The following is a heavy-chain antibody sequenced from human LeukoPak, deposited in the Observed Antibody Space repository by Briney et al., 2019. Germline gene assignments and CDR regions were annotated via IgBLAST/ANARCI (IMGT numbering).Heavy chain of an antibody. Sequence: AGGSLRLSCAASGFTFSSNWMSWVRQAPGKGLEWVANVKQDGSETYYVDSVKGRFTISRDNAKNSLFLQMNTLRVEDRAVYYCARAYSYAFEPWGQGTLVTVSS. CDR1: GFTFSSNW. CDR3: ARAYSYAFEP. V-gene: IGHV3-7*04. D-gene: IGHD5-18*01. J-gene: IGHJ5*02. CDR2: VKQDGSET.